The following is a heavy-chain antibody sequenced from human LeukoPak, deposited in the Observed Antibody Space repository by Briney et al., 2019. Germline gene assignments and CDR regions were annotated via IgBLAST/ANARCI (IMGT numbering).Heavy chain of an antibody. D-gene: IGHD3-3*01. CDR2: ISGSGNII. Sequence: GGSLRLSCAASGFTFRSYEMNWGRQAPGKGLEWVSYISGSGNIIYYADSVKGRFTISRDNAKNSLYLQMNSLRAEDTAVYYCARGKSLETFDYWGQGTLVTVSS. V-gene: IGHV3-48*03. CDR3: ARGKSLETFDY. CDR1: GFTFRSYE. J-gene: IGHJ4*02.